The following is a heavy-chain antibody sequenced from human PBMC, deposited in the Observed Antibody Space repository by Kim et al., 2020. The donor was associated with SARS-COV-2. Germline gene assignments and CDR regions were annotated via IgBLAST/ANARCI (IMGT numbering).Heavy chain of an antibody. Sequence: GGSLRLSCAASGFTFSSYAMHWVRQAPGKGLEWVAVISYDGSNKYYADSVKGRFTISRDNSKNTLYLQMNSLRAEETAVYYCARAAYYYGSGSDFDYWG. CDR2: ISYDGSNK. J-gene: IGHJ4*01. CDR1: GFTFSSYA. CDR3: ARAAYYYGSGSDFDY. D-gene: IGHD3-10*01. V-gene: IGHV3-30-3*01.